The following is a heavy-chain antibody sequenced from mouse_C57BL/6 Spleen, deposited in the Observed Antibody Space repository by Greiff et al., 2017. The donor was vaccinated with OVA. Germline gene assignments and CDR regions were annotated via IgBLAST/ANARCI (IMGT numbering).Heavy chain of an antibody. CDR1: GFTFTDYY. CDR3: ASSYGNYRYFDV. Sequence: EVKLVESGGGLVQPGGSLSLSCAASGFTFTDYYMSWVRQPPGKALEWLGFLRNKATGYTTEYSASVKGRFTISSDNAQSILYRQMNALRAEDSATYYWASSYGNYRYFDVWGTGTTGTVPS. J-gene: IGHJ1*03. CDR2: LRNKATGYTT. V-gene: IGHV7-3*01. D-gene: IGHD1-1*02.